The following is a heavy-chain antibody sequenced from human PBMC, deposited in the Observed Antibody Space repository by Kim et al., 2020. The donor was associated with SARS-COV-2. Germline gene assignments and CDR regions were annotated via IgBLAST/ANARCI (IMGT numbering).Heavy chain of an antibody. J-gene: IGHJ6*02. CDR3: ARELKRDTIFGVVIEFGHYYYYGMDV. CDR2: IIPIFGTA. Sequence: SVKVSCKASGGTFSSYAISWVRQAPGQGLEWMGGIIPIFGTANYAQKFQGRVTITADESTSTAYMELSSLRSEDTAVYYCARELKRDTIFGVVIEFGHYYYYGMDVWGQGTTVTVSS. V-gene: IGHV1-69*13. CDR1: GGTFSSYA. D-gene: IGHD3-3*01.